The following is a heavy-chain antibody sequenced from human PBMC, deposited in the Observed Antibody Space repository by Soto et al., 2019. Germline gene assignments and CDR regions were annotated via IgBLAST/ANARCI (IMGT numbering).Heavy chain of an antibody. D-gene: IGHD3-3*01. Sequence: SETLSLTCTVSGGSISSSSYYWGWIRQPPGKGLEWIGSIYYSGDTNYNPSLKSRVTISVDTSKNQFSLKLSSVTAADTAVYYCARGDFWSGFVRGYGMDVWGQGTTVTVSS. CDR1: GGSISSSSYY. CDR3: ARGDFWSGFVRGYGMDV. V-gene: IGHV4-39*07. J-gene: IGHJ6*02. CDR2: IYYSGDT.